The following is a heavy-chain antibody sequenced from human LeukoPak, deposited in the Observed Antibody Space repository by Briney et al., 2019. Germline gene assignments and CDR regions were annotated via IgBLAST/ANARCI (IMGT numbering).Heavy chain of an antibody. D-gene: IGHD2-2*01. CDR3: ASQRTYQNYYYYYMDV. J-gene: IGHJ6*03. V-gene: IGHV3-30*04. CDR1: GFTFSSYS. Sequence: PGGSLRLSCAASGFTFSSYSMHWVRQAPGKGLEWVAVISSDGSDKYYADSVKGRFTMSRDNSKNTLFLQMNSLRTEDTAVYYCASQRTYQNYYYYYMDVWGKGTTVTVSS. CDR2: ISSDGSDK.